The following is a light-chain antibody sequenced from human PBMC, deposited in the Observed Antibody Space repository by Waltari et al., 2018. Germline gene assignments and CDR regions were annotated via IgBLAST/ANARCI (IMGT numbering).Light chain of an antibody. Sequence: DIQMTQSPSSLSASVGDRVTITCRSIHSISGYLNWYQHKPGKAPELLTYTAYNLQSGVPSRFSGGGSGTDFTLTISSLQPEDFATYYCQQSYSTPHTFGQGTKLEI. J-gene: IGKJ2*01. CDR1: HSISGY. CDR2: TAY. V-gene: IGKV1-39*01. CDR3: QQSYSTPHT.